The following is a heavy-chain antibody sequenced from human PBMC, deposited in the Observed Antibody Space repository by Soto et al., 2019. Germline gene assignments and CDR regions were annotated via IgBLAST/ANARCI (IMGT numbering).Heavy chain of an antibody. V-gene: IGHV4-59*08. J-gene: IGHJ6*02. CDR2: IYYSGST. D-gene: IGHD5-12*01. Sequence: SETLSLTCTVSGGSISSYYWSWIRQPPGKGLEWIGYIYYSGSTNYNPSLKSRVTISVDTSKNQFSLKLSSVTAADTAVYYCARQGVEMATTYYYGMDVWGQGTTVTVSS. CDR1: GGSISSYY. CDR3: ARQGVEMATTYYYGMDV.